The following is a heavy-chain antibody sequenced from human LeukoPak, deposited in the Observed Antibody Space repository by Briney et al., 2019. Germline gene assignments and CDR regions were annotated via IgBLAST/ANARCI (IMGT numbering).Heavy chain of an antibody. D-gene: IGHD5-18*01. V-gene: IGHV3-30*04. CDR3: ARGGDFGYSYGGYYYMDV. Sequence: PGRSLRLSCAASGFTFSSYAMHWVRQAPGKGLEWVAVISYDGSNKYYADSVKGRFTISRDNSKNTLYLQMNSLRAEDTAVYYCARGGDFGYSYGGYYYMDVWGKGTTVTVSS. CDR1: GFTFSSYA. CDR2: ISYDGSNK. J-gene: IGHJ6*03.